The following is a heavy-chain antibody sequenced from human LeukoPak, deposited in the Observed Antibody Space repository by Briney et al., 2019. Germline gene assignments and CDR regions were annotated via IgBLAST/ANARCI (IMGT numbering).Heavy chain of an antibody. CDR2: IYPDDSDT. D-gene: IGHD2-8*01. J-gene: IGHJ6*03. V-gene: IGHV5-51*01. CDR1: GYTFSSYW. Sequence: GESLKISCKGSGYTFSSYWIGWVRQMPGKGLEWMGIIYPDDSDTRYSPSFQGQVTISADKSISTAYLQWSSLKASDTAMYYCARLAYCSNDVCYSNYYYSMDVWGKGTSVTVSS. CDR3: ARLAYCSNDVCYSNYYYSMDV.